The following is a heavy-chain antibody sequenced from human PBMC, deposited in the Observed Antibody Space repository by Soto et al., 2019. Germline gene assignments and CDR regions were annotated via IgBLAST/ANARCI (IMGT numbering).Heavy chain of an antibody. CDR2: INHSGST. CDR3: ARGRPGRGAARPSRPQYDYYYMDV. J-gene: IGHJ6*03. D-gene: IGHD6-6*01. Sequence: QVQLQQWGAGLLKPSETLSLTCAVYGGSFSGYYWSWIRQPPGKGLEWIGEINHSGSTNYNPSLKSRVTISVDTSKNQFSLKLSSVTAADTAVYYCARGRPGRGAARPSRPQYDYYYMDVWGKGTTVTVSS. V-gene: IGHV4-34*01. CDR1: GGSFSGYY.